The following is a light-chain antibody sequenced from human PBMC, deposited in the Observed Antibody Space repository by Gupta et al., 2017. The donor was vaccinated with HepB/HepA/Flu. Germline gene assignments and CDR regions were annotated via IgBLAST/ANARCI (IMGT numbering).Light chain of an antibody. CDR2: GTS. J-gene: IGKJ1*01. Sequence: VVTQLQATLSVSSGETATLACRASQSVLSNLVWYQQKPGQAPRLLIYGTSTMATGIPSRFSGSGSGTEFTLTISSLQSEDFAIYHCQQYNDWPRTFGQGTKVEIK. CDR1: QSVLSN. V-gene: IGKV3-15*01. CDR3: QQYNDWPRT.